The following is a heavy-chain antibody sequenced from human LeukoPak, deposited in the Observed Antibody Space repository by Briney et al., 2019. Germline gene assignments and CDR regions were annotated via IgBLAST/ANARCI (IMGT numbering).Heavy chain of an antibody. Sequence: SETLSLTCAASGYSISSGYYWGWIRQPPGKGLEWIGSIYHSGSAYYNPSLKSRVTISVDTSKNQFSLKLSSVTAADTAVYYCARHHRPHSSSWLNYWGQGTLVTVSS. CDR3: ARHHRPHSSSWLNY. D-gene: IGHD6-13*01. CDR2: IYHSGSA. J-gene: IGHJ4*02. CDR1: GYSISSGYY. V-gene: IGHV4-38-2*01.